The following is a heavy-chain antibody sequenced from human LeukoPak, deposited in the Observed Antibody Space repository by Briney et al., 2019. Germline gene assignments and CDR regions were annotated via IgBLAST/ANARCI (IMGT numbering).Heavy chain of an antibody. J-gene: IGHJ4*02. CDR2: ISSSSSYI. CDR1: GLTFSSYS. Sequence: GGSLRLSCAASGLTFSSYSMNWVRQAPGKGLEWVSSISSSSSYIYYADSVKGRFTISRDNAKNSLYLQMNSLRAEDTAVYYCARDSYGDYVLDYWGQGTLVTVSS. CDR3: ARDSYGDYVLDY. D-gene: IGHD4-17*01. V-gene: IGHV3-21*01.